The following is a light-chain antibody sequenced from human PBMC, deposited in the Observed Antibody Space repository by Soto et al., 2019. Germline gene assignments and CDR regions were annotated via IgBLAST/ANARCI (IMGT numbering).Light chain of an antibody. J-gene: IGLJ1*01. CDR2: DTS. V-gene: IGLV1-51*01. CDR1: TSNIGYQH. CDR3: GTWDTSLRSCV. Sequence: QSVLTQPPSVSTAPGQKVTISCSGDTSNIGYQHVCWYRQFPGTAPRLLIYDTSKRPSGIPGRFSGSKSGTSATLVITGLQTGDEADYYCGTWDTSLRSCVFGSGTKVTVL.